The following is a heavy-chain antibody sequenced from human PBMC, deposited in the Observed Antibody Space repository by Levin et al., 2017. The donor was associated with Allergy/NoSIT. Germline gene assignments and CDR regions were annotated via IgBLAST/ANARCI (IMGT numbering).Heavy chain of an antibody. CDR3: ARVGGYSSGWTYYYYYYGMDV. CDR1: GFTFSSYE. Sequence: GGSLRLSCAASGFTFSSYEMNWVRQAPGKGLEWVSYISSSGSTIYYADSVKGRFTISRDNAKNSLYLQMNSLRAEDTAVYYCARVGGYSSGWTYYYYYYGMDVWGQGTTVTVSS. CDR2: ISSSGSTI. J-gene: IGHJ6*02. D-gene: IGHD6-19*01. V-gene: IGHV3-48*03.